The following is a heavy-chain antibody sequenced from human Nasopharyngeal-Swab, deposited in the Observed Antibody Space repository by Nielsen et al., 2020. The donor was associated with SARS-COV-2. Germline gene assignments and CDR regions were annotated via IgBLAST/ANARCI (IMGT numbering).Heavy chain of an antibody. CDR2: IYYSGST. CDR1: GGSISSGGYY. J-gene: IGHJ3*02. Sequence: SETLSLTCTVSGGSISSGGYYWSWIRQHPGKGLEWIGYIYYSGSTYYNPSLKSRVTISVDTSKNQFSLKLSSVTAADTAVYYCAGDQRGPIVVKAFDIWGQGTMVTVSS. D-gene: IGHD3-22*01. V-gene: IGHV4-31*03. CDR3: AGDQRGPIVVKAFDI.